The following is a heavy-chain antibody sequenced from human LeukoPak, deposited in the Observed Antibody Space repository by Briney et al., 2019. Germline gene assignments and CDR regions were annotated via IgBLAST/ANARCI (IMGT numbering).Heavy chain of an antibody. CDR3: ARGRSAAAGDDY. Sequence: GGSLRLSCVASGFTFNNYRMNWVRQAPGKGLEWVSSISSSSGYIDYADSVKGRFTISRDNAKNSLYLQMNSLRAEDTAVYYCARGRSAAAGDDYWGQGTLVTVSS. CDR2: ISSSSGYI. V-gene: IGHV3-21*01. J-gene: IGHJ4*02. CDR1: GFTFNNYR. D-gene: IGHD6-13*01.